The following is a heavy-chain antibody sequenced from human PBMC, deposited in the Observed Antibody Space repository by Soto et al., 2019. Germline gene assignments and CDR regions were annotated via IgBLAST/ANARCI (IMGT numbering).Heavy chain of an antibody. J-gene: IGHJ4*02. CDR1: GFTFRNYG. CDR2: ISHDGSDK. D-gene: IGHD6-13*01. V-gene: IGHV3-30*18. CDR3: AKENQHLVHDY. Sequence: GSLRLSCAASGFTFRNYGMHWVRQAPGKGLEWVAVISHDGSDKYYADSMKGRFIISRDNSENTLFLNMNSPKPEDTAVYYCAKENQHLVHDYWGQGTLVTVS.